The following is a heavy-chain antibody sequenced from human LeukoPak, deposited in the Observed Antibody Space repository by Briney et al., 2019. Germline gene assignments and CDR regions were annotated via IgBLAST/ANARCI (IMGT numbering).Heavy chain of an antibody. CDR2: INSSGST. CDR1: GGSISSYY. J-gene: IGHJ4*02. D-gene: IGHD3-16*01. Sequence: SETLSLTCTVSGGSISSYYGSWIRQPAGKGLEWIGRINSSGSTNYNPSLKSRVTMSVDTSKNQFSLKLSSVTAADTAVYYCAREGRGSHSGYWGQGTLVTVSS. V-gene: IGHV4-4*07. CDR3: AREGRGSHSGY.